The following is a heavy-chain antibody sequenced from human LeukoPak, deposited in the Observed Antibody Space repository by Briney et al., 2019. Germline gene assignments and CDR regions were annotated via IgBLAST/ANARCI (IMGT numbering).Heavy chain of an antibody. J-gene: IGHJ6*02. Sequence: PGGSLRLSCAASGFTFSNAWMTWVRQAPGKGLEWVGRIKSKTDGGTADYAAPVKGRFTISRDDSKNTLYLQMNSLKTEDTAVYYCTTDYDDSSGYNYYYGMDVWGQGTTVTVSS. CDR3: TTDYDDSSGYNYYYGMDV. V-gene: IGHV3-15*01. CDR2: IKSKTDGGTA. D-gene: IGHD3-22*01. CDR1: GFTFSNAW.